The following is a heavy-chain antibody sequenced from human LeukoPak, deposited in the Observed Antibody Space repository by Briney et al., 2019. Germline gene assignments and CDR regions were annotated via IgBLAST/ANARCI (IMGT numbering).Heavy chain of an antibody. D-gene: IGHD6-6*01. J-gene: IGHJ1*01. CDR2: IIPILGTA. CDR3: ARDSRAALRFEYFQH. V-gene: IGHV1-69*01. Sequence: SAKVSCKASGGTFSSYAISWVRQAPGQGLEWMGGIIPILGTANYAQKFQGRVTITADESASTAYMELSSLRSEDTAVYYCARDSRAALRFEYFQHWGQGTLVTVSS. CDR1: GGTFSSYA.